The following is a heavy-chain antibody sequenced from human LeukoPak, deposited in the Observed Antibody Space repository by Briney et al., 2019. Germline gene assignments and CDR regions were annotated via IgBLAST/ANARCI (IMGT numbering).Heavy chain of an antibody. V-gene: IGHV3-30*19. CDR1: GFTFSSYG. D-gene: IGHD2-8*01. Sequence: GGSLRLSCAASGFTFSSYGMHWVRQAPGKGLEWVAFISYNGGDKYYTDSVKGRFTISRDNSKNTLYLQMNSLRVEDTALYYCARDDGLYYFDYWGQGTLVTVSS. CDR3: ARDDGLYYFDY. CDR2: ISYNGGDK. J-gene: IGHJ4*02.